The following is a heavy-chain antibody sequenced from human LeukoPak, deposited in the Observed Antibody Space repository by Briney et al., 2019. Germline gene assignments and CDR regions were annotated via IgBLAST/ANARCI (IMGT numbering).Heavy chain of an antibody. Sequence: SETLSLTCTVSGGSISSGGYYWSWIRQHPGKGLEWIGYIYYSGSTYYNPSLKSRVTISVDTSKNQFSLKLTSVTAADTAVYYCAIGGTHSYGLFDYWGQGTLVTVSS. D-gene: IGHD5-18*01. J-gene: IGHJ4*02. CDR1: GGSISSGGYY. CDR3: AIGGTHSYGLFDY. V-gene: IGHV4-31*03. CDR2: IYYSGST.